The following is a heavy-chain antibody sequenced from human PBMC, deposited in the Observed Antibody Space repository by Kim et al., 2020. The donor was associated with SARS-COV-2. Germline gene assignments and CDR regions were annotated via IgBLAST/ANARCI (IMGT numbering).Heavy chain of an antibody. CDR2: IYSGGSST. D-gene: IGHD2-2*01. J-gene: IGHJ4*02. CDR1: GFTFSSYA. V-gene: IGHV3-23*03. CDR3: VPIVVVPAAKDYFDY. Sequence: GGSLRLSCAASGFTFSSYAMSWVRQAPGKGLEWVSVIYSGGSSTYYADSVKGRFTISRDNSKNTLYLQMNSLRAEDTAVYYCVPIVVVPAAKDYFDYWGQGTLVTVSS.